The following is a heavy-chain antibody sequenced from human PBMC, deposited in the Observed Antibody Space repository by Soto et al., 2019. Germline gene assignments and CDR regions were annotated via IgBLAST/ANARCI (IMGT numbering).Heavy chain of an antibody. Sequence: ASVKVSCKVSGYTLTELSMHLVRQAPGKGLEWMGGFDPEDGETIYAQKFQGRVTMTEDTSTDTAYMELSSLRSEDTAVYYCATDQSSRGDAFDIWGQGTMVTVSS. V-gene: IGHV1-24*01. CDR1: GYTLTELS. CDR2: FDPEDGET. J-gene: IGHJ3*02. CDR3: ATDQSSRGDAFDI. D-gene: IGHD6-13*01.